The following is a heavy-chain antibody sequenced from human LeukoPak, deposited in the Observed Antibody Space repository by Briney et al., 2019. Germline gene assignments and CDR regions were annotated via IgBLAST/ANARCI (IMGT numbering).Heavy chain of an antibody. V-gene: IGHV3-66*01. CDR2: IYSGGST. CDR3: APPPYYYEANGYSVA. J-gene: IGHJ5*02. D-gene: IGHD3-22*01. Sequence: PGGSLRLSCAASGFTVSSNYMSWVRQAPGKGLEWVSVIYSGGSTYYADSVKGRFTISRDNSKNTLYLQMNSLRAEDTAVYYCAPPPYYYEANGYSVAWGQGTLVTVSS. CDR1: GFTVSSNY.